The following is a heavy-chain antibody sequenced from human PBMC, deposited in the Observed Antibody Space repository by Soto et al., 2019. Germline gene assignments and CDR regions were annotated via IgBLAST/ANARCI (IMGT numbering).Heavy chain of an antibody. J-gene: IGHJ5*02. V-gene: IGHV4-34*01. Sequence: SETLSLTCAVYGGSFSGYYWSWIRQPPGKGLEWIGEINHSGSTNYNPSLKSRVTISVDTSKNQFSLKLSSVTAADTAVYYCARGGRITIFGVVTRGWLDPWGQGTLVTVSS. D-gene: IGHD3-3*01. CDR2: INHSGST. CDR3: ARGGRITIFGVVTRGWLDP. CDR1: GGSFSGYY.